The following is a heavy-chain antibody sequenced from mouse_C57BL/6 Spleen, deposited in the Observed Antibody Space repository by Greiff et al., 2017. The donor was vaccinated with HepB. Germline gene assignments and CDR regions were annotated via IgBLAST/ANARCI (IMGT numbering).Heavy chain of an antibody. CDR2: IYPGSGNT. Sequence: VQLVESGAELVRPGASVKLSCKASGYTFTDYYINWVKQRPGQGLEWIARIYPGSGNTYYKEKFKGKATLTAEKSSSTAYMQLSSLTSEDSAVYVCARNGSSYYFDYWGQGTTLTVSS. V-gene: IGHV1-76*01. D-gene: IGHD1-1*01. CDR1: GYTFTDYY. J-gene: IGHJ2*01. CDR3: ARNGSSYYFDY.